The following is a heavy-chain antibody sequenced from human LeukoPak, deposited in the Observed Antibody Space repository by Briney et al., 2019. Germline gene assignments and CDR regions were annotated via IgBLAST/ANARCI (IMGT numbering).Heavy chain of an antibody. CDR3: ALAAAGTFDY. CDR1: GFTFSSYS. V-gene: IGHV3-48*01. J-gene: IGHJ4*02. CDR2: ISSSSSTI. Sequence: GSLRLPCAASGFTFSSYSMNWVRQAPGKGLEWVSYISSSSSTIYYADSVKGRFTISRDNAKNSLYLQMNSLRAEDTAVYYCALAAAGTFDYWGQGTLVTVSS. D-gene: IGHD6-13*01.